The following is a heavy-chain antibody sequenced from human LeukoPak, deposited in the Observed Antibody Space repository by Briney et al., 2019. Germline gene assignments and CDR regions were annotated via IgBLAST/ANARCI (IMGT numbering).Heavy chain of an antibody. J-gene: IGHJ5*02. D-gene: IGHD6-13*01. CDR2: IYYSGST. CDR3: VQQLVEGWFDP. V-gene: IGHV4-30-4*01. CDR1: GGSISSGDYY. Sequence: SQTLSLTCTVSGGSISSGDYYWSWIRQPPGKGLEWIGYIYYSGSTYYNPSLKSRVTISVDTSKNQFSLKLSSVTAADTAVYYCVQQLVEGWFDPWGQGTLVTVSS.